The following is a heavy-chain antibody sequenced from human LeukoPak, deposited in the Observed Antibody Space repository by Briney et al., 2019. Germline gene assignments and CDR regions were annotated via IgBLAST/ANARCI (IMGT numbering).Heavy chain of an antibody. J-gene: IGHJ6*02. Sequence: SETLSLTCAVYGGSFSGYYWSWIRQPPGKRLEWIGEINHSGSTNYNPSLKSRVTLSVDTSKNQFSLKLSSVTAADTAVYYCARELRYFDWLPYYYGMDVWGQGTTVTVSS. D-gene: IGHD3-9*01. CDR1: GGSFSGYY. CDR2: INHSGST. V-gene: IGHV4-34*01. CDR3: ARELRYFDWLPYYYGMDV.